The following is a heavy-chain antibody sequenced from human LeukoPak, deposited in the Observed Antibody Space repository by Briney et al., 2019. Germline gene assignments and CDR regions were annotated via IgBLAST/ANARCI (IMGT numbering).Heavy chain of an antibody. CDR3: ARVVRGGVFDH. D-gene: IGHD3-10*02. CDR1: GGSISSFY. J-gene: IGHJ4*02. Sequence: SETLSLTCSVSGGSISSFYWNWIRQPPGKGLEWIGDIYSSGNTNYSPSLQSRVTISVDTSKNQFSLQLSSVTAADTAVYYCARVVRGGVFDHWGQGALVIVSS. V-gene: IGHV4-4*09. CDR2: IYSSGNT.